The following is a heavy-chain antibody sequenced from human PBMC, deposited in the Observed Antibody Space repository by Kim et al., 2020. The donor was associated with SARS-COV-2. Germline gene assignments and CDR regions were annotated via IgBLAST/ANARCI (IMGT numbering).Heavy chain of an antibody. CDR2: K. J-gene: IGHJ3*02. CDR3: ARVTASLCAFDI. V-gene: IGHV3-33*01. D-gene: IGHD2-2*01. Sequence: KNYEDSVKGRFTISGENSKNTLYFQRDSLRAEDTCVYYCARVTASLCAFDIWGQGTMVTVSS.